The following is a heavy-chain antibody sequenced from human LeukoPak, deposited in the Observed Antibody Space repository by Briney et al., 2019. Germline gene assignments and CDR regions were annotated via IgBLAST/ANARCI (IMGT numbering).Heavy chain of an antibody. D-gene: IGHD6-19*01. V-gene: IGHV1-2*02. J-gene: IGHJ4*02. CDR1: GCTFTGYY. CDR2: INPNSGGT. Sequence: ASVTVSCKASGCTFTGYYMHWVRQAPGQGLEWMGWINPNSGGTNYAQKFQGRVTMTRDTSISTAYMELSRLRSDDTAVYYCARSAVDDPSIDDYWGQGTLVTVSS. CDR3: ARSAVDDPSIDDY.